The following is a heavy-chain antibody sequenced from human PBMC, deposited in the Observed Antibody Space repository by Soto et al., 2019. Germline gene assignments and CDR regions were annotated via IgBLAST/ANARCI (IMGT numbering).Heavy chain of an antibody. V-gene: IGHV4-34*01. CDR2: INHSGST. J-gene: IGHJ5*02. CDR1: GGSFSGYY. CDR3: ARGQGTLSWFDP. D-gene: IGHD1-1*01. Sequence: SETLSLTCAVYGGSFSGYYWSWIRQPPGKGLEWIGEINHSGSTNYNPSLKGRVTISVDMSKNQFSLKLSSVTAADTAVYYCARGQGTLSWFDPWGQGTLVTVSS.